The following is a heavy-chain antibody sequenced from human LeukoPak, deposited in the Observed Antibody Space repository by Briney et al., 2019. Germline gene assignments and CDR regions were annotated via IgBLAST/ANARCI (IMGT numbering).Heavy chain of an antibody. CDR3: AREVRRFGELYGMDV. D-gene: IGHD3-10*01. V-gene: IGHV3-53*01. J-gene: IGHJ6*02. Sequence: GGSLRLSCAASGFTVSSNYMSWVRQAPGKGLEWVSVIYSGGSTYYEDSVMGRFTISRDNSKNTLYLQMNSLRAEDTAVYYCAREVRRFGELYGMDVWGQGTTVTVSS. CDR2: IYSGGST. CDR1: GFTVSSNY.